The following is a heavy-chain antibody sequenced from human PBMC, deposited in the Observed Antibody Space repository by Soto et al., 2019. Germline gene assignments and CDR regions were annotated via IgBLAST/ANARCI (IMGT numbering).Heavy chain of an antibody. Sequence: QVQLVESGGGVVQPGRSLRLSCAASGFTFSSYGMHWVRQAPGKGLEWVAVIWYDGSNKYYADSVKGRFTISRDNSKNTLYLQMNSLRAEDTAVYYCARTPSVTTKRIGMDVWGQGTTVTVSS. V-gene: IGHV3-33*01. D-gene: IGHD4-17*01. CDR1: GFTFSSYG. J-gene: IGHJ6*02. CDR3: ARTPSVTTKRIGMDV. CDR2: IWYDGSNK.